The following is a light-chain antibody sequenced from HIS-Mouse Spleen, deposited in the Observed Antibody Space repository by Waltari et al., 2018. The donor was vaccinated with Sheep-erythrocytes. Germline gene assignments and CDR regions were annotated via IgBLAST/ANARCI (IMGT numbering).Light chain of an antibody. CDR2: DVS. CDR3: CSYAGSYNHV. J-gene: IGLJ1*01. V-gene: IGLV2-11*01. CDR1: SSDVGGYNY. Sequence: QSALTQPRSVSGSPGQSVTISCTGTSSDVGGYNYVSWYQQHPGKAPKLMIYDVSKRPSGVPDPFYGAKSGNTASLTISGLQAEDEADYYCCSYAGSYNHVFATGTKVTVL.